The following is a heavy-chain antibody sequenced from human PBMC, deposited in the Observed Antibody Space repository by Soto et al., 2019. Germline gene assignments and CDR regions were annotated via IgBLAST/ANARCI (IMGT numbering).Heavy chain of an antibody. CDR2: IYSDGST. J-gene: IGHJ4*02. CDR1: GFTVSGNY. V-gene: IGHV3-66*01. CDR3: ARGGGAAAAD. D-gene: IGHD6-13*01. Sequence: EVQLVESGGGLVQPGVSLRLSCAASGFTVSGNYMNWVRQAPGKGLEWVSVIYSDGSTYYADSVKGRFTISSDSSKNRLYLQMNRLRAEDTAVYYCARGGGAAAADWGPGTLVTVSS.